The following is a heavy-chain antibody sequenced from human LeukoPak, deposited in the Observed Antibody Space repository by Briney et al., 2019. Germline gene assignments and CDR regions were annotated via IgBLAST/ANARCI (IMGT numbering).Heavy chain of an antibody. CDR3: ARVVMDRGVTKEDYFDY. Sequence: GASVKVSCKASGGTFSSYAISWVRQAPGQGLEWMGGIIPIFGTANYAQKFQGRVTITRDTSASTAYMELSSLRSEDTAVYYCARVVMDRGVTKEDYFDYWGQGTLVTVSS. CDR1: GGTFSSYA. V-gene: IGHV1-69*05. J-gene: IGHJ4*02. CDR2: IIPIFGTA. D-gene: IGHD3-10*01.